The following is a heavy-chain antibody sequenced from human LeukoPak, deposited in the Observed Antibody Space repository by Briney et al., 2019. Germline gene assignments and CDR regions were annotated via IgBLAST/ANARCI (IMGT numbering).Heavy chain of an antibody. CDR2: IYYSGST. CDR1: GGSISSYY. V-gene: IGHV4-59*01. CDR3: ARDGGVLGFLEWRIFSNWFDP. J-gene: IGHJ5*02. D-gene: IGHD3-3*01. Sequence: SETLSLTCTVSGGSISSYYWSWIRQPPGKGLEWIGYIYYSGSTNYNPSLKSRVTISVDTSKNQFSLKLSSVTAADTAVYYCARDGGVLGFLEWRIFSNWFDPWGQGTLVTVSS.